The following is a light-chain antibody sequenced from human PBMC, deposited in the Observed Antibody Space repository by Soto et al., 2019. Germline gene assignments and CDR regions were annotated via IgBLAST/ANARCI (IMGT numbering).Light chain of an antibody. CDR3: QSFDSSLSGYV. CDR2: GNT. J-gene: IGLJ1*01. CDR1: SSNIGAGYD. V-gene: IGLV1-40*01. Sequence: QSVLTQPPSVSRAPGQRVTISCTGSSSNIGAGYDVHWYQQLPGTAPKLLIYGNTNRPSGVPDRFSGSKSGTSASLAITGLQVEDAADYYCQSFDSSLSGYVFGTRTKVTVL.